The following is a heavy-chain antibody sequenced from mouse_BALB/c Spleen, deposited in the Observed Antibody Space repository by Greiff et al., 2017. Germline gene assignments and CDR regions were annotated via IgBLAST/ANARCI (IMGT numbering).Heavy chain of an antibody. CDR3: AGLLSYAMDY. CDR1: GFTFSSFG. J-gene: IGHJ4*01. V-gene: IGHV5-17*02. Sequence: DVQLVESGGGLVQPGGSRKLSCAASGFTFSSFGMHWVRQAPEKGLEWVAYISSGSSTIYYADTVKGRFTISRDNPKNTLFLQMTSLRSEDTAMYYCAGLLSYAMDYWGQGTSVTVSS. D-gene: IGHD1-1*01. CDR2: ISSGSSTI.